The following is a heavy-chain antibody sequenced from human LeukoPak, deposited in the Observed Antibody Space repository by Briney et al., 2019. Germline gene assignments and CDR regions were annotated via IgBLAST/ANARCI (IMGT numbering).Heavy chain of an antibody. CDR1: GYTFTSYD. CDR2: MNPNSGNT. D-gene: IGHD3-10*01. V-gene: IGHV1-8*01. Sequence: ASVKVSCKASGYTFTSYDIHWVRQATGQGLEWMGWMNPNSGNTGYAQKFQGRVTMTRNTSISTAYMELSSLRSEDTAVYYCARSTMVRGRNWFDPWGQGTLVTVSS. J-gene: IGHJ5*02. CDR3: ARSTMVRGRNWFDP.